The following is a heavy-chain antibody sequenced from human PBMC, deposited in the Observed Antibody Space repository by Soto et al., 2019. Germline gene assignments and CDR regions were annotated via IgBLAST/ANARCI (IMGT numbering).Heavy chain of an antibody. CDR1: GYTFTGYY. CDR3: ARVKKDIVVVPAAHYYGMDV. D-gene: IGHD2-2*01. CDR2: INPNSGGT. V-gene: IGHV1-2*04. Sequence: ASVKVSCKASGYTFTGYYMHWVRQAPGQGLEWMGWINPNSGGTNYAQKFQGWVTMTRDTSISTAYMELSRLRSDDTAVYYCARVKKDIVVVPAAHYYGMDVWGQGTTVTVSS. J-gene: IGHJ6*02.